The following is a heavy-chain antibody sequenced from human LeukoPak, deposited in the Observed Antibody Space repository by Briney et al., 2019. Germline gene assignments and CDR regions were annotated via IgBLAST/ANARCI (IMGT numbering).Heavy chain of an antibody. D-gene: IGHD1-20*01. Sequence: GGSLRLSCAASGFTFSSYAMSWVRQAPGKGLEWVSAISGSGGSTYYADSVEGRFTISRDNSENTLYLQMNSLRAEDTAIYYCARRYNWKAFDLWGRGTLVTVSS. CDR2: ISGSGGST. CDR1: GFTFSSYA. CDR3: ARRYNWKAFDL. V-gene: IGHV3-23*01. J-gene: IGHJ2*01.